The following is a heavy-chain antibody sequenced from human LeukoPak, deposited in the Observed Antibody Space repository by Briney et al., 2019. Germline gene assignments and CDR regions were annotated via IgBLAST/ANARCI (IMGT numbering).Heavy chain of an antibody. V-gene: IGHV3-30*02. Sequence: GGSLRLSCAASGFTFNSYGMHWVRQAPGKGLEWVAFIRYDGSNKYYADSVKGRFTISRDNSKNTLYLQMNSLRAEDTAVYYCANDMEDSSAWYFDYWGQGTLVTVSS. CDR2: IRYDGSNK. CDR3: ANDMEDSSAWYFDY. D-gene: IGHD3-22*01. CDR1: GFTFNSYG. J-gene: IGHJ4*02.